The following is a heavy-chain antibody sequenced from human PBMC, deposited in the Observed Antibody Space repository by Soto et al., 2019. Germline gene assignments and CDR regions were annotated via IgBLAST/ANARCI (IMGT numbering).Heavy chain of an antibody. Sequence: SETQSLTCAVSGVSISNYYWNWIRQPAGKALEWIGRISISGNTNSNPSLKSRVTMSLDTSKNQVALKLRSVTAADTAVYYCASMGPTIDYWGQGTLVTVSS. CDR3: ASMGPTIDY. CDR2: ISISGNT. D-gene: IGHD1-26*01. V-gene: IGHV4-4*07. J-gene: IGHJ4*02. CDR1: GVSISNYY.